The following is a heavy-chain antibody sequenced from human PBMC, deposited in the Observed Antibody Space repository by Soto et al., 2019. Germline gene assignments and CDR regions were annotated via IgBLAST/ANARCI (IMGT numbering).Heavy chain of an antibody. J-gene: IGHJ3*02. CDR1: GGTFSSYA. Sequence: AVKVSCKASGGTFSSYAISWVRQAPGQGLEWMGGIIPIFGTANYAQKFQGRVMITADESTSTAYMELSSLRSEDTAVYYCARDRGYCSGGSCYTIHAFDIWGQGTMVTVSS. D-gene: IGHD2-15*01. V-gene: IGHV1-69*13. CDR2: IIPIFGTA. CDR3: ARDRGYCSGGSCYTIHAFDI.